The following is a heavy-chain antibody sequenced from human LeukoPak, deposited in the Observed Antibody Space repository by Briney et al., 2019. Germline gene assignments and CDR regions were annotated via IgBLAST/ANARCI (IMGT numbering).Heavy chain of an antibody. D-gene: IGHD6-13*01. J-gene: IGHJ5*02. CDR2: INTNTGNP. Sequence: GASVKVSCKASGYTFTSYAMNWVRQAPGQGLEWMGWINTNTGNPSYAQGFTGRFVFSLDTSVSTAYLQISSLKAEDTAVYYCARDDRRIAAAGTVRFDPWGQGTLVTVSS. V-gene: IGHV7-4-1*02. CDR1: GYTFTSYA. CDR3: ARDDRRIAAAGTVRFDP.